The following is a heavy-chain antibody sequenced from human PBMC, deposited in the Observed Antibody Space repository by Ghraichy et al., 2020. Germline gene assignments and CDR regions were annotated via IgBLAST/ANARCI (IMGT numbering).Heavy chain of an antibody. CDR1: GFSLSTSGMC. Sequence: SGPTLVKPTQTLTLTCTFSGFSLSTSGMCVSWIRQPPGKALEWLARIDWDDDKYYSTSLKTRLTISKDTSKNQMVLTMTNMDPVDTATYYCARIRTTMVRGINDYYYGMDVWGQGTTVTVSS. CDR2: IDWDDDK. V-gene: IGHV2-70*11. CDR3: ARIRTTMVRGINDYYYGMDV. D-gene: IGHD3-10*01. J-gene: IGHJ6*02.